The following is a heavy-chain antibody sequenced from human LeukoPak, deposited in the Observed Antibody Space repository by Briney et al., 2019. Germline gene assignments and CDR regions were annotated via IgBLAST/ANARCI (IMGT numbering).Heavy chain of an antibody. CDR2: IYYTENT. V-gene: IGHV4-59*01. CDR1: GGSISPYY. Sequence: PWEPLSLPCPSSGGSISPYYWSWIRPPPPKGLEWSGYIYYTENTNYNPSLKSRVTISLDTSRNQFSLRLSPVTAADTAVYYCARGLGSSSSNMDVWAKGTTVTVSS. D-gene: IGHD6-6*01. J-gene: IGHJ6*03. CDR3: ARGLGSSSSNMDV.